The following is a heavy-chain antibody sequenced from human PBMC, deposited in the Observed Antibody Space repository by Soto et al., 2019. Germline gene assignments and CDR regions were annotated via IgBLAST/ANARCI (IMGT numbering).Heavy chain of an antibody. CDR2: IYYSGST. CDR1: GGSISSSSYY. J-gene: IGHJ4*02. CDR3: ALTYGYYFDY. V-gene: IGHV4-39*01. D-gene: IGHD7-27*01. Sequence: PSETLSLTCTVSGGSISSSSYYWGWIRQPPGKGLEWIGSIYYSGSTYYNPSLKSRVTISVDTSKNQFSLKLSSVTAADTAVYYCALTYGYYFDYWGQGTLVTV.